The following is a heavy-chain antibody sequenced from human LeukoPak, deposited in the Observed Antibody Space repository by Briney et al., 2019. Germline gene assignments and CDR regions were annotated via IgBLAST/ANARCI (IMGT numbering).Heavy chain of an antibody. CDR1: GFTFSNYA. CDR3: ARRVRTQYYYYYGMDV. J-gene: IGHJ6*02. V-gene: IGHV3-23*01. Sequence: GGSLRLSCAASGFTFSNYAMSWVRQAPGKGLEWVSAISGSGGSTYYADSVKGRFTISRDNSKNTLYLQMNSLRAEDTAVYYCARRVRTQYYYYYGMDVWGQGTTVTVSS. CDR2: ISGSGGST.